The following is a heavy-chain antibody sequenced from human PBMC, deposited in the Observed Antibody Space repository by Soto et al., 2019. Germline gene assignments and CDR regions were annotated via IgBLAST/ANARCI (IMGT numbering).Heavy chain of an antibody. D-gene: IGHD2-2*01. J-gene: IGHJ6*02. CDR1: GYSFTSYW. Sequence: GESLKISCKGSGYSFTSYWIGWVRQMPGKGLEWMGIIYPGDSDTRYSPSFQGQVTISADKSISTAYLQWSSLKASDTAMYYCARQANCSSTSCYVYYYYGMDVWGQGTTVTV. CDR3: ARQANCSSTSCYVYYYYGMDV. CDR2: IYPGDSDT. V-gene: IGHV5-51*01.